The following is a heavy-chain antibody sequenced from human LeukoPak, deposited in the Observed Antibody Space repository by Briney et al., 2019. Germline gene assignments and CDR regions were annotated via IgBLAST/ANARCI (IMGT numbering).Heavy chain of an antibody. Sequence: SETLSLTCAVYGGSLSGYYWSWIRQPPGKGLEWIGEINHSGSTNYNPSLKSRVTISVDTSKNQFSLKLSSVTAADTAVYYCARVKMEVPAYPWGQGTLVTVSS. J-gene: IGHJ5*02. CDR2: INHSGST. CDR1: GGSLSGYY. V-gene: IGHV4-34*01. D-gene: IGHD2-2*01. CDR3: ARVKMEVPAYP.